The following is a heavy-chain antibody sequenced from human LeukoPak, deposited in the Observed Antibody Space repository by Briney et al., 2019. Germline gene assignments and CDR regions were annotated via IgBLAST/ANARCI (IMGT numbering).Heavy chain of an antibody. D-gene: IGHD3-9*01. Sequence: GGSLRLSCAASGFIFSQYSMNWVRQAPGKGLEWVSHIRSSSETFYADSVKGRFTISRDNARNSLYLQMNNLRGEDTAIYYCARDGERYFDWLLSLTFDYWGQGTLVTVSS. CDR2: IRSSSET. J-gene: IGHJ4*02. V-gene: IGHV3-48*01. CDR3: ARDGERYFDWLLSLTFDY. CDR1: GFIFSQYS.